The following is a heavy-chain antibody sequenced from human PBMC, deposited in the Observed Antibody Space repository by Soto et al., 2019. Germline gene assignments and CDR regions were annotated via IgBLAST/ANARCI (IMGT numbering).Heavy chain of an antibody. CDR3: ARHASSDSPFDP. D-gene: IGHD6-25*01. CDR2: ININNGHT. V-gene: IGHV1-18*01. Sequence: ASVKVSCKASGYTFSNYGISWVRQAPGQGLEWVGWININNGHTNYAQNLRDRVTMSVDTYKSQLSLNLSFVTAADTAVYYCARHASSDSPFDPWGQGTLVTVSS. CDR1: GYTFSNYG. J-gene: IGHJ5*02.